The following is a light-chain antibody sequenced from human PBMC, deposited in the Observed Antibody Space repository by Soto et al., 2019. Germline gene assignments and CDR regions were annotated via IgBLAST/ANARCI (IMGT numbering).Light chain of an antibody. J-gene: IGKJ5*01. CDR3: QQYGSSIT. CDR2: GTS. V-gene: IGKV3-20*01. Sequence: EIVLTQSPSSVSLSPGERATISCRASPGVSNSLAWYQQKPGHAPTLLIYGTSSRATGTPDSFSGSGSATFSTPTISRLDPEYVALFYCQQYGSSITVGQGTRLEIK. CDR1: PGVSNS.